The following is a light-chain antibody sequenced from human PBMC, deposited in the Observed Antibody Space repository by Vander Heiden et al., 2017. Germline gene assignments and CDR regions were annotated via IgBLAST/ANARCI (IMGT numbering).Light chain of an antibody. CDR3: NARDSSGNHLVV. V-gene: IGLV3-19*01. Sequence: SSELTQDPAVSVALGQTVRITCQGDSLRSFYASWYQQKPGQAAVLVIYDKNNRPSGIPDRFSGSSSGNTASLTITGAQAEDEADYYCNARDSSGNHLVVFGGGTKLTVL. J-gene: IGLJ2*01. CDR1: SLRSFY. CDR2: DKN.